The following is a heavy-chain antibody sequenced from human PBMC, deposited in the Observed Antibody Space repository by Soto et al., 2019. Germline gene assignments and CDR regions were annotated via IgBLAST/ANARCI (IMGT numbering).Heavy chain of an antibody. V-gene: IGHV3-74*01. CDR1: GLTSNSNW. J-gene: IGHJ4*02. D-gene: IGHD2-21*02. Sequence: PGGPRRLPCEAFGLTSNSNWMHWVRQAPGEGLMWVSRLQTDGSHPDYADSVKGRFTISRDNAKNTLYLQMNNLRAEDTAVYYCARGGDPDYWGQGTLVTVSS. CDR3: ARGGDPDY. CDR2: LQTDGSHP.